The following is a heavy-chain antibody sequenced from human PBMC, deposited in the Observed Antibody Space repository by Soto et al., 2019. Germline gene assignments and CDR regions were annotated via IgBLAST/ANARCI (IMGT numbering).Heavy chain of an antibody. J-gene: IGHJ5*02. Sequence: GGSLRLPCAASGFTFSSYGMHWVRQAPGKGLEWVAVIWYDGSNKYYADSVKGRFTISRDNSKNTLYLQMNSLRAEDTAVYYCARGGYSSGWYGNWFDPWGQGTLVTVSS. CDR3: ARGGYSSGWYGNWFDP. V-gene: IGHV3-33*01. D-gene: IGHD6-19*01. CDR2: IWYDGSNK. CDR1: GFTFSSYG.